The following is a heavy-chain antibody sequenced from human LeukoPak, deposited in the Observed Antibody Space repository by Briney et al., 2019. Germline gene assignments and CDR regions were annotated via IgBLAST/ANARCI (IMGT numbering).Heavy chain of an antibody. CDR2: IYHSGST. CDR1: GGSISSSNW. D-gene: IGHD3-3*01. CDR3: ARVRPHDFWSGYYHNWFDP. Sequence: PSGTLSLTCAVSGGSISSSNWWSWVRQPPGKGLEWIGEIYHSGSTNYNPSLKSRVTISVDKSKNQFSLKLSSVTAADTAVYYCARVRPHDFWSGYYHNWFDPWGQGTLVTVSS. V-gene: IGHV4-4*02. J-gene: IGHJ5*02.